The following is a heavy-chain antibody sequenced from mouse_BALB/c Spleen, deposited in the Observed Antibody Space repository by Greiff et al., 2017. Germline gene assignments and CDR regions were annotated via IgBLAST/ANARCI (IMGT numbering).Heavy chain of an antibody. D-gene: IGHD1-1*01. CDR1: GYTFTSYY. CDR3: ARSMYYYGPWFAY. Sequence: VQLQQSGAELVKPGASVKLSCKASGYTFTSYYMYWVKQRPGQGLEWIGEINPSNGGTNFNEKFKSKATLTVDKSSSTAYMQLSSLTSEDSAVYYCARSMYYYGPWFAYWGQGTLVTVSA. CDR2: INPSNGGT. V-gene: IGHV1S81*02. J-gene: IGHJ3*01.